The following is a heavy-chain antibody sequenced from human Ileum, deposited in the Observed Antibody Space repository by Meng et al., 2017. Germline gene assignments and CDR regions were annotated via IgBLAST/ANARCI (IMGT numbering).Heavy chain of an antibody. J-gene: IGHJ3*02. CDR3: ARVGYNYGYGAFDI. CDR1: GFTVSRNY. CDR2: IYNDEST. V-gene: IGHV3-66*02. Sequence: GESLKISCAASGFTVSRNYLSWVRQAPGKGLEWVSAIYNDESTHYADSVKGRFTISRDNSRNTLYLQMNSLRVEDTAAYYCARVGYNYGYGAFDIWGQGTMVTVSS. D-gene: IGHD5-18*01.